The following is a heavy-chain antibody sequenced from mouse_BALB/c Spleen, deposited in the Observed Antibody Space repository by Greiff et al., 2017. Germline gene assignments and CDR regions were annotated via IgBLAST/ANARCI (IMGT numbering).Heavy chain of an antibody. CDR3: AREGDRYDEGAGY. CDR2: ISDGGSYT. Sequence: EVHLVESGGGLVKPGGSLKLSCAASGFTFSDYYMYWVRQTPEKRLEWVATISDGGSYTYYPDSVKGRFTISRDNAKNNLYLQMSSLKSEDTAMYFCAREGDRYDEGAGYWGQGTTLTVAS. V-gene: IGHV5-4*02. CDR1: GFTFSDYY. J-gene: IGHJ2*01. D-gene: IGHD2-14*01.